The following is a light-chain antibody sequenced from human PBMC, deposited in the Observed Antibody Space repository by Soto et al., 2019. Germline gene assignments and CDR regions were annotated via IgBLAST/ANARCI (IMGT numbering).Light chain of an antibody. Sequence: AIQMTRSPSSLSASVGDRVTITCRASQAIRNDLGWYQQKPGKAPKLLIYAASSLQSGVPSRFSGSGSGTDFTLTISSLQPEDFATYYCLQDYNYPRTFGQGTKLEIK. CDR3: LQDYNYPRT. J-gene: IGKJ2*01. CDR2: AAS. V-gene: IGKV1-6*01. CDR1: QAIRND.